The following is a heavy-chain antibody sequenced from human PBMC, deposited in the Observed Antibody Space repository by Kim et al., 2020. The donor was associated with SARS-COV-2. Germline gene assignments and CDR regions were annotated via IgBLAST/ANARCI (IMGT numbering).Heavy chain of an antibody. CDR3: ATDLRRWGFGARFDY. CDR2: FDPEDGET. CDR1: GYTLTELS. V-gene: IGHV1-24*01. D-gene: IGHD3-10*01. Sequence: ASVKVSCKVSGYTLTELSMHWVRQAPGKGLEWMGGFDPEDGETIYAQKFQGRVTMTEDTSTDTAYMELSSLRSEDTAVYYCATDLRRWGFGARFDYWGQGTLVTVSS. J-gene: IGHJ4*02.